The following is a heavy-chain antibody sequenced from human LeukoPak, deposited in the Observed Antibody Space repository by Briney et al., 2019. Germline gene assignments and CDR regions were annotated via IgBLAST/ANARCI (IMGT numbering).Heavy chain of an antibody. V-gene: IGHV3-23*01. CDR1: GFTFSTYA. D-gene: IGHD3-16*01. J-gene: IGHJ3*02. Sequence: PGGSLRLSCAASGFTFSTYAMSWVRQVPGKGLEWVSGISNTAGFTYYADSVKGRFTISRDNAKNTLYLQMNSLRAEDTAVYYCARDTLAAWGLRKDAFDIWGQGTMVTVSS. CDR3: ARDTLAAWGLRKDAFDI. CDR2: ISNTAGFT.